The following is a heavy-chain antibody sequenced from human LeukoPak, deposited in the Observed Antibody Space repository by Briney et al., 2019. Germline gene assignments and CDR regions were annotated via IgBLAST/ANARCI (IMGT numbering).Heavy chain of an antibody. CDR1: GYTFTKYG. V-gene: IGHV1-46*01. CDR3: ARVGPRGFGY. Sequence: GASVKVSCKASGYTFTKYGITWVRQAPGQGLEWMGIINPSGGSTSYAQKFQGRVTMTRDTSTSTVYMELSSLRSEDTAVYYCARVGPRGFGYWGQGTLVTVSS. J-gene: IGHJ4*02. CDR2: INPSGGST.